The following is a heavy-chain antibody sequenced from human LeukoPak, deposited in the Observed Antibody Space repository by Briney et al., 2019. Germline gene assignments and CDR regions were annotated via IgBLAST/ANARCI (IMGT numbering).Heavy chain of an antibody. Sequence: GGSLRLSCAASGFTLSNYWMSWVRQAPGKGLEWVAHIKQDGSDKYYVDSVKGRFTISRDNAKNSLYLQMNGLRVEDTAVYYCAKYATSSGSRWLEPWGQGTLVTVSS. V-gene: IGHV3-7*01. CDR2: IKQDGSDK. J-gene: IGHJ5*02. CDR3: AKYATSSGSRWLEP. D-gene: IGHD6-19*01. CDR1: GFTLSNYW.